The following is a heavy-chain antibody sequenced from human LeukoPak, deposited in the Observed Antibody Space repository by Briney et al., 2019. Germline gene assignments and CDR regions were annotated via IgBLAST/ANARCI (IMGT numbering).Heavy chain of an antibody. CDR3: ARDVAYSAFDY. CDR1: GFTFDDYA. J-gene: IGHJ4*02. V-gene: IGHV3-9*01. D-gene: IGHD2-21*01. CDR2: ISWNSGSI. Sequence: GGSLRLSCAASGFTFDDYAMHWVRQAPGKGLEWVSGISWNSGSIGYADSVKGRFTISRDNAKNSLYLQMSSLRAEDTGVFYCARDVAYSAFDYWGQGTLVTVSS.